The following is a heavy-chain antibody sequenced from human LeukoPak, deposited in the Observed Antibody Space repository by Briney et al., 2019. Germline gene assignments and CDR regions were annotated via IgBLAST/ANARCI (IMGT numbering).Heavy chain of an antibody. D-gene: IGHD2-15*01. CDR2: ISSSSSYI. Sequence: PGGSLRLSCAASGFTFSSYSMNWVRQAPGTGQEWVSSISSSSSYIYYADSVKGRFTINRDNAKNSLYLQMNSLRAEDTAVYYWASQRLVIPATPEFDAFDIWGQGTMVTVSS. V-gene: IGHV3-21*01. CDR3: ASQRLVIPATPEFDAFDI. CDR1: GFTFSSYS. J-gene: IGHJ3*02.